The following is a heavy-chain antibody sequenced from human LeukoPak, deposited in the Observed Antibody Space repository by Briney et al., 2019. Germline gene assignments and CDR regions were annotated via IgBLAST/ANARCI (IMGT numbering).Heavy chain of an antibody. V-gene: IGHV3-30*02. Sequence: PGGSLRLSCAASGFTFSSYGMHWVRQAPGKGLEWVAFIRYDGSNKYYADSVKGRFTISRDNAKNSLYLQMNSLRAEDTAVYYCARDVLNGIVGPTTFDYWGQGTLVTVSS. CDR1: GFTFSSYG. D-gene: IGHD1-26*01. J-gene: IGHJ4*02. CDR3: ARDVLNGIVGPTTFDY. CDR2: IRYDGSNK.